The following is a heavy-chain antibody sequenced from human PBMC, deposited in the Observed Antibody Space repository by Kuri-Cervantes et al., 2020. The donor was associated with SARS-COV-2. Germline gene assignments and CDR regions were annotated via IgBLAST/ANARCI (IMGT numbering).Heavy chain of an antibody. CDR3: AKAGGSSPVTGAFDI. D-gene: IGHD6-6*01. J-gene: IGHJ3*02. CDR2: IKQDGSEK. CDR1: GFTFSSYW. V-gene: IGHV3-7*03. Sequence: GESLNISCAASGFTFSSYWMSWVRQAPGKGLEWVAKIKQDGSEKYYVDSVKGRFTISRDNAKNSLYPKMNSLRAEDTAVYYCAKAGGSSPVTGAFDIWGQGTMVTVSS.